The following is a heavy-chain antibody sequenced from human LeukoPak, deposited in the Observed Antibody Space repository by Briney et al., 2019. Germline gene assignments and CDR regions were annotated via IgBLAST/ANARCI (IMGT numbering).Heavy chain of an antibody. CDR3: ARDASPNSFYDYVWGSYRWDGMDV. Sequence: GGSLRLSCAASGFTFSSYWMHWVRQAPGKGLVWVSRINSDGSSTSYADSVKGRFTISRDNAKNTLYLQMNSLRAEDTAVYYCARDASPNSFYDYVWGSYRWDGMDVWGKGTTVTVSS. J-gene: IGHJ6*04. V-gene: IGHV3-74*01. CDR1: GFTFSSYW. CDR2: INSDGSST. D-gene: IGHD3-16*02.